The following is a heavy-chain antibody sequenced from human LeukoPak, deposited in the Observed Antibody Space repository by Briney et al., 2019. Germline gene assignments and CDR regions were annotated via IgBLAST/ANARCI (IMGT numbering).Heavy chain of an antibody. J-gene: IGHJ3*02. CDR2: IYYSGST. Sequence: SQTLSLTCTVSGGSISNSEYYWSWIRQSPGKGLEWIGYIYYSGSTNYNPSLKSRVTISVDTSKNQFSLKLSSVTAADTAVYYCARYYDILTGYFIHDAFDIWGQGTMVTVSS. D-gene: IGHD3-9*01. V-gene: IGHV4-61*08. CDR1: GGSISNSEYY. CDR3: ARYYDILTGYFIHDAFDI.